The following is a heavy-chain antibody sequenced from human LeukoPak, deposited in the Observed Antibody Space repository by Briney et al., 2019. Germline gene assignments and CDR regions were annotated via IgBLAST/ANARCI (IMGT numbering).Heavy chain of an antibody. CDR1: GFTFDDYG. CDR2: ISSSGSNK. CDR3: GRDGSGSPDY. J-gene: IGHJ4*02. D-gene: IGHD5-12*01. V-gene: IGHV3-11*01. Sequence: GGSLRLSCAASGFTFDDYGMSWIRQAPGKGLEWVSYISSSGSNKYYADSVKGRFTISRDNAKKSLYLQMSSLRAEDTAVYYCGRDGSGSPDYWGQGTLVTVSS.